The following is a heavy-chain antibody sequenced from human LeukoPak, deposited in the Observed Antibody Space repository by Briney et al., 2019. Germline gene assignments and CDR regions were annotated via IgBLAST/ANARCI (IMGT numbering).Heavy chain of an antibody. CDR1: GGSISSGSYY. J-gene: IGHJ6*03. CDR3: ARVLRGTRYYYYYMDV. V-gene: IGHV4-61*02. Sequence: PSQTLSLTCTVSGGSISSGSYYWSWIQQPAGKGLEWIGRIYTSGSTNYNPSLKSRVTISVDTSKHQFSLKLSSVTAADTAVYYCARVLRGTRYYYYYMDVWGKGTTVTVSS. CDR2: IYTSGST. D-gene: IGHD3-16*01.